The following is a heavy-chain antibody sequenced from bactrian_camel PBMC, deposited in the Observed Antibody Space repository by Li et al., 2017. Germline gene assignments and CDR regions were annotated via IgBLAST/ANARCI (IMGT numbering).Heavy chain of an antibody. D-gene: IGHD4*01. CDR1: RNTISTYC. Sequence: VQLVESGGGSVQAGGSLRLSCVASRNTISTYCMDWFRQAPGKKREGVASIDSGGTTRYADSVKGRFTISKDTDKNILYLQMNNLKPEDTGMYDCAADPVPACIRTIFPPDYWGQGTQVTVS. CDR2: IDSGGTT. V-gene: IGHV3S53*01. J-gene: IGHJ4*01. CDR3: AADPVPACIRTIFPPDY.